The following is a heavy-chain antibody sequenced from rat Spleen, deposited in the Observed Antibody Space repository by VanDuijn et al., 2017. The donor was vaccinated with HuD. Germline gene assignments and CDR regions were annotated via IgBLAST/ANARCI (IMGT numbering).Heavy chain of an antibody. D-gene: IGHD4-3*01. CDR1: GFIFSNFD. V-gene: IGHV5-25*01. Sequence: EVQLVESGGGLVQPGRSLKLSCAASGFIFSNFDLAWVRQAPTQGLEWVASISPSGTGTYYRDSVKGRFTVSRDNAKSTLYLQMDSLRSEDTGTYYCVRQDTSGYSNWFTYWGQGTLVTVSS. CDR2: ISPSGTGT. J-gene: IGHJ3*01. CDR3: VRQDTSGYSNWFTY.